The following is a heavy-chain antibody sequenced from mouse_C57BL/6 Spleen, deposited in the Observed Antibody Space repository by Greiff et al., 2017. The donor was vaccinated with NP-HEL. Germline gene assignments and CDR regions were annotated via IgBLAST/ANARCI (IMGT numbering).Heavy chain of an antibody. CDR1: GYTFTSYG. Sequence: QVQLKESGAELARPGASVKLSCKASGYTFTSYGISWVKQRTGQGLEWIGEIYPRSGNTYYNEKFKGKATLTADKSSSTAYMELRSLTSEDSAVYFCAESTVAYFDVWGTGTTVTVSS. CDR3: AESTVAYFDV. V-gene: IGHV1-81*01. CDR2: IYPRSGNT. D-gene: IGHD1-1*01. J-gene: IGHJ1*03.